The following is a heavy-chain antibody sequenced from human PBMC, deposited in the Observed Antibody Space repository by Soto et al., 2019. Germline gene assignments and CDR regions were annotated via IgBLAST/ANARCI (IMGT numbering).Heavy chain of an antibody. J-gene: IGHJ4*02. Sequence: GGSLRLSCAASGFTVSSNYMSWVRQAPGKGLEWVSVIYSGGSTDYADSVKGSLTISRDNSKNTLYLQMNSLGAEDTAVYYCASRDIAAAGTSSNWGQGTLVTVSS. V-gene: IGHV3-66*01. CDR2: IYSGGST. CDR1: GFTVSSNY. CDR3: ASRDIAAAGTSSN. D-gene: IGHD6-13*01.